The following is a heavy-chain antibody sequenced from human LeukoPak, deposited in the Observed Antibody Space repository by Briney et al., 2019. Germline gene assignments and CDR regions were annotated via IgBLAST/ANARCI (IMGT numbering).Heavy chain of an antibody. CDR3: AKGNMTTVVILGY. D-gene: IGHD4-23*01. V-gene: IGHV3-30*18. Sequence: GGSLRLSCAASGFTFSSYGMHWVRQAPGKGLEWVAVISYDGSNKYYADSVKGRFTISRDNSKNTLYLQMNSLRAEDTAVYYCAKGNMTTVVILGYWGQGTLVTVSS. J-gene: IGHJ4*02. CDR1: GFTFSSYG. CDR2: ISYDGSNK.